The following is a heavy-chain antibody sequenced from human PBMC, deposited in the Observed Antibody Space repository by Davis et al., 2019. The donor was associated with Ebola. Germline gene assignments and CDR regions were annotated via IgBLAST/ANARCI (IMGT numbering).Heavy chain of an antibody. CDR1: GGSFSDYY. J-gene: IGHJ5*02. D-gene: IGHD6-6*01. CDR2: INHSGST. V-gene: IGHV4-34*01. CDR3: ARRKLVLSWFDP. Sequence: SETLSLTCAVYGGSFSDYYWSWIRQPPGKGLEWIGEINHSGSTNYNPSLKSRVTISVDTSKNQFSLKLSSVTAADTAVYYCARRKLVLSWFDPWGQGTLVTVSS.